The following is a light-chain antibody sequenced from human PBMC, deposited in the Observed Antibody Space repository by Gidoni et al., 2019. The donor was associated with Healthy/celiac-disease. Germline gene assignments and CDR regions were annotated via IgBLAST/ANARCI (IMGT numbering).Light chain of an antibody. CDR1: SSDVGGYNY. V-gene: IGLV2-11*01. CDR2: DVS. J-gene: IGLJ2*01. Sequence: SGLTQPRAVSVSPGQSVTISCTGTSSDVGGYNYVSWYQQHPGKAPKLMIYDVSKRPSGVPDRFSGSKSGNTASLTISGLQAEDEADYYCCSDAGSYTFVFGGGTKLTVL. CDR3: CSDAGSYTFV.